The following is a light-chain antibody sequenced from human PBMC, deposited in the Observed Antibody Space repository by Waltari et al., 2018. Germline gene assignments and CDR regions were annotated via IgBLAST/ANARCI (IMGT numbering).Light chain of an antibody. J-gene: IGLJ2*01. CDR2: YDS. Sequence: SYVVTQSPSVSVAPGETARITCGGDNIGSKSVHCYQQRPGQAPVLVISYDSDRPSGIPGRFSGSNSGNTATLTISWVEADDEADYYCLVWHSTTDHHGVFGGGTKLTVL. V-gene: IGLV3-21*04. CDR1: NIGSKS. CDR3: LVWHSTTDHHGV.